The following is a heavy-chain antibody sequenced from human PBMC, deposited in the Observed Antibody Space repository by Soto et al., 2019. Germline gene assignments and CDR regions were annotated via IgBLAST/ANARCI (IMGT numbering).Heavy chain of an antibody. CDR2: IIPIFGTA. CDR1: GGTFSSYA. CDR3: ASALYCSSTSCYHYYYYYYGMDV. J-gene: IGHJ6*02. V-gene: IGHV1-69*06. Sequence: SVKVSCKASGGTFSSYAISWVRQAPGQGLEWMGGIIPIFGTANYAQKFQGRVTITADKSTSTAYMELSSLRSEDTAVYYCASALYCSSTSCYHYYYYYYGMDVWGQGTTVTVSS. D-gene: IGHD2-2*01.